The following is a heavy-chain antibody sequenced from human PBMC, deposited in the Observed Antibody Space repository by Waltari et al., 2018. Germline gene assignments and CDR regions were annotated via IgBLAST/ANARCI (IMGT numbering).Heavy chain of an antibody. CDR2: VDPEDGEK. V-gene: IGHV1-69-2*01. CDR1: GYTLTDYY. Sequence: EVQLVQSGAEVKKPGATVQISCKASGYTLTDYYMHWVQQAPGKGLVWMGRVDPEDGEKIDAEKSQGVVTRTADTTTDTAYMELSSLRSEDTAVYDCATGGGIFYWGQGTLVTVSS. D-gene: IGHD2-15*01. CDR3: ATGGGIFY. J-gene: IGHJ4*02.